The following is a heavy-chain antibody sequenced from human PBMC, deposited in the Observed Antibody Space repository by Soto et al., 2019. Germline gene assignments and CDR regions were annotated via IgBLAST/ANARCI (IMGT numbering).Heavy chain of an antibody. J-gene: IGHJ4*02. CDR2: IDPSDSQT. Sequence: PGETLKISCKGSGYSFAGYWITWVRQKPGKGLEWMGRIDPSDSQTYYSPSFRGHVTISVTKSITTVFLQRSSLRASDTALYYGARHIFDSDTGRNCQYCYDSCGQGPPVTVST. CDR1: GYSFAGYW. V-gene: IGHV5-10-1*01. D-gene: IGHD3-9*01. CDR3: ARHIFDSDTGRNCQYCYDS.